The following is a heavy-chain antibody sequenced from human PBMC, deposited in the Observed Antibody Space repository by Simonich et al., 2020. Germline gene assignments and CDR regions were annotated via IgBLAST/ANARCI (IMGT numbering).Heavy chain of an antibody. J-gene: IGHJ4*02. CDR2: ISSSSSYI. CDR1: GFTFSSYS. CDR3: ARARGDSSSWYFDY. V-gene: IGHV3-21*01. Sequence: EVQLVESGGGLVKPGGSLRLSCAASGFTFSSYSMNWVRQAPGKGLEWVSSISSSSSYIYYADSVKGRFTIARDNAKNSRYLQMNSLRAEDTAVYYCARARGDSSSWYFDYWGQGTLVTVSS. D-gene: IGHD6-13*01.